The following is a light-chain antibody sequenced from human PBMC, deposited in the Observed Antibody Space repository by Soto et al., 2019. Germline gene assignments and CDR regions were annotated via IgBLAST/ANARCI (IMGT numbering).Light chain of an antibody. Sequence: DIQMTQSPSSLSASVGDRVTITCQASQDIRHYLNWYQQKPGKAPNLLIYDVSNLQTGVPSRFSGTGSGTDFSLTISSLQPEDIATYYCQQYDDLPITFGQGTRLDIK. CDR3: QQYDDLPIT. CDR1: QDIRHY. CDR2: DVS. V-gene: IGKV1-33*01. J-gene: IGKJ5*01.